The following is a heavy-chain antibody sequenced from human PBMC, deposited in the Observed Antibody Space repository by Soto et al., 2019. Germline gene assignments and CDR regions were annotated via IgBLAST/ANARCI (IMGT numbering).Heavy chain of an antibody. CDR2: IYYSGSP. V-gene: IGHV4-59*01. Sequence: QVQLQESGPGLVKPSETLSLTCTVSGGSINSYYWNWIRQPPGNGLEWIGQIYYSGSPNYNPSLRSRVTVSLDTSKNQFSRKLNSVTTADTAVYYCVRRGPDGIAARPSAFDIWGQGTIVTVSS. J-gene: IGHJ3*02. CDR1: GGSINSYY. D-gene: IGHD6-6*01. CDR3: VRRGPDGIAARPSAFDI.